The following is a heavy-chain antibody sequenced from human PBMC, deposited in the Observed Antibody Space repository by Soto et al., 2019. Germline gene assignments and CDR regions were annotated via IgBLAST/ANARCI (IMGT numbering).Heavy chain of an antibody. D-gene: IGHD6-19*01. V-gene: IGHV3-30*18. CDR3: AKDPNSSGWYDFGMDL. Sequence: QVQLVESGGGVVQPGRSLRLSCAASGFTFSNYDMHWVRKAPGKGLEWVAVISYDGSNKNYADSVKGRFTISRDNSKNTLYLQMNSLRAEDTAMYYCAKDPNSSGWYDFGMDLWGQATTVTVSS. CDR1: GFTFSNYD. CDR2: ISYDGSNK. J-gene: IGHJ6*02.